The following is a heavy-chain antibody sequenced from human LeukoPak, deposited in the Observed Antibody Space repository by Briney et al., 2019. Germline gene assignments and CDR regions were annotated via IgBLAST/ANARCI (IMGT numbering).Heavy chain of an antibody. J-gene: IGHJ5*02. CDR3: ARGGGFGTPLDP. D-gene: IGHD3-10*01. CDR2: IIPIFGTA. CDR1: GGTFSSYA. Sequence: SVKVSCKASGGTFSSYAISWVRQAPGQGLEWMGWIIPIFGTANYAQKFQGRVTITADESTSTAYMELSSLRSEDTAVYYCARGGGFGTPLDPWGQGTLVTVSS. V-gene: IGHV1-69*13.